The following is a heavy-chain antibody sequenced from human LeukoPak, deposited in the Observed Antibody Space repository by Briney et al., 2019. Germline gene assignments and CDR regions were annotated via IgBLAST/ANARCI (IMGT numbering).Heavy chain of an antibody. CDR1: GGTFSSYA. D-gene: IGHD2-15*01. CDR2: IIPILGTA. J-gene: IGHJ4*02. Sequence: SVKVSCKASGGTFSSYAISWVRQAPGQGLEWMGRIIPILGTANYAQKFQGRVTITADESTSTAYMELSSLRSEDTAVYYCARDLPHCSGGSCYGLGVYWGQGTLVTVSS. CDR3: ARDLPHCSGGSCYGLGVY. V-gene: IGHV1-69*11.